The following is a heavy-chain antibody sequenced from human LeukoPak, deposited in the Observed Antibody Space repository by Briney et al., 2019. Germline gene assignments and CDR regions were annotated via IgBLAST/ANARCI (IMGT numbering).Heavy chain of an antibody. CDR1: GGSISSSSYY. Sequence: SETLSLTCTVSGGSISSSSYYWGWIRQPPGKGLEWIGSIYYSGSTYYNPSLKSRVTISVDTSKNQFSLKLGSVTAADTAVYYCARRPIAVASDYYGMDVWGQGTTVTVSS. D-gene: IGHD6-19*01. V-gene: IGHV4-39*01. J-gene: IGHJ6*02. CDR2: IYYSGST. CDR3: ARRPIAVASDYYGMDV.